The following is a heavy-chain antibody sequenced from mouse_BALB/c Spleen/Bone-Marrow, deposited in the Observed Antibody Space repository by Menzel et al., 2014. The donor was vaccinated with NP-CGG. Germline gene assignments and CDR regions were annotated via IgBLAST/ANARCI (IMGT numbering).Heavy chain of an antibody. D-gene: IGHD2-2*01. CDR3: ARRGLYGYDLDY. Sequence: VQLQQSGPGLVQPSQSLSITCTVSGFSLISYGVHWVRQSPGKGLEWLGVIWSGGGTDYNVAFISRLSISKDNSKSXVFFKMNSLQANDTAIYYCARRGLYGYDLDYWGQGTTLTVSS. CDR2: IWSGGGT. V-gene: IGHV2-2*02. J-gene: IGHJ2*01. CDR1: GFSLISYG.